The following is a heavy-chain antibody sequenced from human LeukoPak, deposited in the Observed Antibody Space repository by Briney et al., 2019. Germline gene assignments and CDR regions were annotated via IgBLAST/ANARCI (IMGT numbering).Heavy chain of an antibody. CDR3: ARGPGVVVPAAYFDY. CDR2: INHSGST. J-gene: IGHJ4*02. Sequence: PSETLSLTCAVYGGSFSGYYWSWIRQPPGKGLEWIGEINHSGSTNYNPSLKSRVTISVDTSKNQFSLKLSSVTAADTAVYYCARGPGVVVPAAYFDYWGQGTLVTVSS. D-gene: IGHD2-2*01. CDR1: GGSFSGYY. V-gene: IGHV4-34*01.